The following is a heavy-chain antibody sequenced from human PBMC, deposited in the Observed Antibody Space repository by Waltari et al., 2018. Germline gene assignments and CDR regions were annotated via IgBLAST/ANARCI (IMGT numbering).Heavy chain of an antibody. V-gene: IGHV3-74*01. Sequence: EVQLVESGGGLVQPGGSLRLSCAASGFTFSTYYWMHWVRQAPGQGLVWVSRINSDGSTINYADSVNGRFTISRDNAKNTVYLQMNSLRAADTAVYYCARVPTYTVSTGGFDYWGQGTLVTVSS. CDR3: ARVPTYTVSTGGFDY. CDR2: INSDGSTI. D-gene: IGHD4-17*01. CDR1: GFTFSTYYW. J-gene: IGHJ4*02.